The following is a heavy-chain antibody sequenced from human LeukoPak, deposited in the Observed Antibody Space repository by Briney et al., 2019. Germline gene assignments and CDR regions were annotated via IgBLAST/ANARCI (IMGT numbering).Heavy chain of an antibody. CDR2: IWYDGSNK. CDR1: GFTFSSYG. J-gene: IGHJ6*02. V-gene: IGHV3-33*01. D-gene: IGHD4-23*01. CDR3: ARDGNAAYYYGMDV. Sequence: GGSLRLSCAASGFTFSSYGMHWVRQAPGKGLEWVAVIWYDGSNKYYADSVKGRFTISRDNSKNTLYLQMNSLRAEDTAVYYCARDGNAAYYYGMDVWGQGTTVTVSS.